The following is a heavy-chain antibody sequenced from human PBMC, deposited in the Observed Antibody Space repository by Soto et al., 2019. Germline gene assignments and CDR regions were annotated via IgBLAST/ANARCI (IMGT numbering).Heavy chain of an antibody. Sequence: SETLSLTCTVSGGSLSSGGYYWSWIRQHPGKGLEWIGYIYYSGSTYYNPSLKSRVTISVDTSKDQFSLKLSSVTAADTAVYYCARGGHDFWSGTGRAFDIWGQGTMVTVSS. D-gene: IGHD3-3*01. V-gene: IGHV4-31*03. J-gene: IGHJ3*02. CDR1: GGSLSSGGYY. CDR2: IYYSGST. CDR3: ARGGHDFWSGTGRAFDI.